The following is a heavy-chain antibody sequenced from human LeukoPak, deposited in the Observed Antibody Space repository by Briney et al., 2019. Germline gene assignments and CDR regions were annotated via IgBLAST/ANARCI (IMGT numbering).Heavy chain of an antibody. D-gene: IGHD1-26*01. J-gene: IGHJ4*02. V-gene: IGHV3-9*01. CDR1: GFTFDDYA. CDR3: AKGATVGATTNFDY. Sequence: GGSLRLSCAASGFTFDDYAMHWVRQAPGKGLEWVSGISWNSGSIGYADSVKGRFTISRDNAKNSLYLQMNSLRAEDTALYYCAKGATVGATTNFDYWGQGTLVTVSS. CDR2: ISWNSGSI.